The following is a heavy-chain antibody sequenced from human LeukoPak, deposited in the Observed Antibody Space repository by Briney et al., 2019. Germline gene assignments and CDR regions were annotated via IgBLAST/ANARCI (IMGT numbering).Heavy chain of an antibody. D-gene: IGHD3-10*01. CDR2: ISSSSKI. V-gene: IGHV3-21*05. J-gene: IGHJ3*02. Sequence: GGSLRLSCTASGFAFSSYAMAWVRQAPGEGLEWLSYISSSSKINYADSVKGRFTISRDNAKNTLYVQMNSLRAEDTAVYYCSTGSGHAFDIWGRGTMVTVSS. CDR1: GFAFSSYA. CDR3: STGSGHAFDI.